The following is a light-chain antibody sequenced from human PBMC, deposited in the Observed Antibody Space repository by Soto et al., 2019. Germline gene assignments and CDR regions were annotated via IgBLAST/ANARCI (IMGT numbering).Light chain of an antibody. CDR3: SSYAGSSTFVV. V-gene: IGLV2-23*02. CDR2: EAT. Sequence: QSALTQPASVSGSPGQSITISCTGTSSDIGTYYLVSWYQQHPGKAPILMIYEATKRPSGVSNRFSGSKSGNTASLTISGLQPEDEADYYCSSYAGSSTFVVFGGGTKLTVI. J-gene: IGLJ2*01. CDR1: SSDIGTYYL.